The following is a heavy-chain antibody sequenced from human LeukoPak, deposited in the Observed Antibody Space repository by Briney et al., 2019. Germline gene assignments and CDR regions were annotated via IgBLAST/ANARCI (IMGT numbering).Heavy chain of an antibody. V-gene: IGHV3-21*04. CDR3: AKDYDLLTGALDY. CDR2: ISSSSSYI. J-gene: IGHJ4*02. D-gene: IGHD3-9*01. Sequence: GGSLRLSCAASGFTFSSYSMNWVRQAPGKGLEWVSSISSSSSYIYYADSVKGRFTISRDNAKNSLYLQMNSLRAEDTAIYYCAKDYDLLTGALDYWGQGTLVTVSS. CDR1: GFTFSSYS.